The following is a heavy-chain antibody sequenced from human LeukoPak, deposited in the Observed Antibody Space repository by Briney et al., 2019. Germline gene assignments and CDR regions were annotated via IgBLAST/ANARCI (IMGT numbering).Heavy chain of an antibody. V-gene: IGHV3-23*01. D-gene: IGHD5-12*01. CDR1: GFTFSSYG. CDR3: AKGGYDIDY. Sequence: GGTLRLSCAAFGFTFSSYGMSWVRQAPGKGLEWVSSISDSGGSTYYADSVKGRFTISRDNSKNTLYLQMNSLRAEDTAVYYCAKGGYDIDYWGQGTLVTVSS. J-gene: IGHJ4*02. CDR2: ISDSGGST.